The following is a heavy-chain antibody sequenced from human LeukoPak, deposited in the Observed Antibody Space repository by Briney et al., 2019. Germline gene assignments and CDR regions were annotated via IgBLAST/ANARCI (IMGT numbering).Heavy chain of an antibody. D-gene: IGHD1-26*01. CDR1: GYTLTELS. CDR3: ATDKRVPYSGSYGEVDY. CDR2: FDPEDGET. Sequence: ASVKVSCKVSGYTLTELSMHWVRQAPGKGLEWMGGFDPEDGETIYAQKFQGRVTMTEDTSTDTAYMELSSLRSEDTAVYYCATDKRVPYSGSYGEVDYWGQGTLVTVSS. J-gene: IGHJ4*02. V-gene: IGHV1-24*01.